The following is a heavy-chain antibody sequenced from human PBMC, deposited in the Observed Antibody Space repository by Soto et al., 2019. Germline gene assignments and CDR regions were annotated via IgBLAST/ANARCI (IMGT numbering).Heavy chain of an antibody. V-gene: IGHV1-18*01. CDR2: INTYNGDT. CDR3: ARGSTIAVRREVDY. CDR1: GYTFTIYA. J-gene: IGHJ4*02. Sequence: ASVKVSCKASGYTFTIYAISWVRQAPGQGLEWMGWINTYNGDTNYAQNFQGRVTMTTDTSTGTAYMELRSLRSDDTAIYYCARGSTIAVRREVDYWGQGTLVTVSS. D-gene: IGHD6-6*01.